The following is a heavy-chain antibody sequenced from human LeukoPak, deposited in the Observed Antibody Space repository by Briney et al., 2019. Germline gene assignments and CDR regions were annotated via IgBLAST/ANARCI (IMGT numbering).Heavy chain of an antibody. CDR1: GFPFSSYW. Sequence: PGGSLRLSCAASGFPFSSYWMHWVRQVPGKGLLWVSRINSDGSATIYADSVRGRFTISRDNAKNTPYLQMSGLRVEDTAVYHCASDSPYYGMDVWGQATTVTVSS. CDR2: INSDGSAT. CDR3: ASDSPYYGMDV. J-gene: IGHJ6*02. V-gene: IGHV3-74*01.